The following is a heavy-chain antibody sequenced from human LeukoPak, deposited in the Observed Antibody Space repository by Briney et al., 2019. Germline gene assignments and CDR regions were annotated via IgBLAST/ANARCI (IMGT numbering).Heavy chain of an antibody. Sequence: ASVKVSCKASGYTFTGYYMHWLRQAPGQGPEWMGWINPNSGGTNYAQKFQGRVTMTRDTSISTAYMELSRLRSDDTAVYYCARDLYCSSTSCLDCWGQGTLVTVSS. CDR3: ARDLYCSSTSCLDC. CDR2: INPNSGGT. CDR1: GYTFTGYY. D-gene: IGHD2-2*01. J-gene: IGHJ4*02. V-gene: IGHV1-2*02.